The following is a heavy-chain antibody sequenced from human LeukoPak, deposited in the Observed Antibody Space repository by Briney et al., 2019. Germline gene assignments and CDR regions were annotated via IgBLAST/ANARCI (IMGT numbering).Heavy chain of an antibody. CDR1: GYSISSGYY. Sequence: SETLSLTCTVSGYSISSGYYWGWIRQPPGKGLEWIGSMYHSGSTYYKPSLKSRVTISVDTSKNQFSLKLSSVTAADTAVYYCARVAVAGTVDVWGKGTTVTVSS. CDR2: MYHSGST. J-gene: IGHJ6*04. V-gene: IGHV4-38-2*02. D-gene: IGHD1/OR15-1a*01. CDR3: ARVAVAGTVDV.